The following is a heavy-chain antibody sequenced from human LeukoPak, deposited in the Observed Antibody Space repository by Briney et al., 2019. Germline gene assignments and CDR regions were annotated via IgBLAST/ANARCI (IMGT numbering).Heavy chain of an antibody. Sequence: PGGSLRLSCAASGFTFSSYWMSWVRQAPGKGLEWVANIKQDGSEKYYVDSLKGRFTISRDNAKNSLYLQMNSLRAEDTAVYYCARALYSSTCDAFDIWGQGTMVTVSS. CDR3: ARALYSSTCDAFDI. V-gene: IGHV3-7*01. CDR1: GFTFSSYW. D-gene: IGHD6-13*01. CDR2: IKQDGSEK. J-gene: IGHJ3*02.